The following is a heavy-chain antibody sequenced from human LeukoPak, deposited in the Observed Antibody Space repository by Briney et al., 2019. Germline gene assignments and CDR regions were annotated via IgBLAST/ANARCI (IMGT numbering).Heavy chain of an antibody. D-gene: IGHD6-19*01. CDR2: INHSGST. J-gene: IGHJ5*02. V-gene: IGHV4-34*01. CDR1: GGSFSGYY. CDR3: ARSAPVAGQLERWFDP. Sequence: SETLSLTCAVYGGSFSGYYWSWIRQPPGKGLEWIGEINHSGSTNYNPSLKSRVTISVDTSKNQFSLKLSSVTAADTAVYYCARSAPVAGQLERWFDPWGQGTLVTVSS.